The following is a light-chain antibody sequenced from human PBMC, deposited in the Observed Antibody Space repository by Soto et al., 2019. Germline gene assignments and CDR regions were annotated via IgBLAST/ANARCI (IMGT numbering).Light chain of an antibody. J-gene: IGKJ1*01. V-gene: IGKV1-5*03. CDR1: QSISTW. CDR2: KAS. Sequence: DIQMTQSPSTLSASVGDRVTITCRASQSISTWLAWYQQKPGKAPKLLIYKASSSESGVPSRFSGSGFGTELTLTISNLQPEDSATYYCQQYDTYTGAFGQGTKVEVK. CDR3: QQYDTYTGA.